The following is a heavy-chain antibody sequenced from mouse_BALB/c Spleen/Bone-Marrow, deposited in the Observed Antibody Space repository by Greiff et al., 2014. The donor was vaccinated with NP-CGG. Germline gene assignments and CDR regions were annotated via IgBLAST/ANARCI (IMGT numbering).Heavy chain of an antibody. J-gene: IGHJ4*01. CDR2: IDPANGNT. D-gene: IGHD5-5*01. CDR1: GFNIKDTY. CDR3: SRGYYDYLFALDY. V-gene: IGHV14-3*02. Sequence: VQLQQPGAELVKPGASVKLSCTASGFNIKDTYIYWVKQRPGQGLEWVGRIDPANGNTKYDPKFQGKATIAADTSSNTAYLQLSSLTSEDTAVYYCSRGYYDYLFALDYWGHGTSVTVSS.